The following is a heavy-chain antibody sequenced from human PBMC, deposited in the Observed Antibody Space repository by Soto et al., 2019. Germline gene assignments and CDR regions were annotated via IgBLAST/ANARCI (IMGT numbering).Heavy chain of an antibody. V-gene: IGHV4-31*03. J-gene: IGHJ5*02. CDR3: AREYSSSPGFWFDP. D-gene: IGHD6-6*01. CDR2: IYYSGST. CDR1: GGSISSGGYY. Sequence: LSLTCTVSGGSISSGGYYWSWIRQHPGKGLEWIGYIYYSGSTYYNPSLKSRVAISVDTSKNQFSLKLSSVTAADTAVYYCAREYSSSPGFWFDPWGQGTLVTVSS.